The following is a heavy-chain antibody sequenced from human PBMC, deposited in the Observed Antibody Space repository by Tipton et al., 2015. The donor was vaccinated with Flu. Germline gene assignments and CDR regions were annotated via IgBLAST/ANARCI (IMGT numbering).Heavy chain of an antibody. Sequence: TLSLTCTVSGGSLSSYFWSWIRQPAGKGLEWIGRIYPSGNTNYNPSLQSRVTMSVDTSRNQFSLSLTSVTAADAAIYYCARDRGFGAYTFDYWGQGTLVTVAS. V-gene: IGHV4-4*07. CDR3: ARDRGFGAYTFDY. CDR2: IYPSGNT. J-gene: IGHJ4*02. D-gene: IGHD3-10*01. CDR1: GGSLSSYF.